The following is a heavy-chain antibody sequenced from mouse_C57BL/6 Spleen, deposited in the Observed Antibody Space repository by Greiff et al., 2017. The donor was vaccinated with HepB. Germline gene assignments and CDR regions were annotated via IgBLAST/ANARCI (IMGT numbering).Heavy chain of an antibody. CDR3: ARPPYAMGY. J-gene: IGHJ4*01. CDR1: GFTFSDYG. Sequence: EVKVVESGGGLVKPGGSLKLSCAASGFTFSDYGMHAVRQAPEKGLEWVAYISSGSSTIYYADTVKGRFTISRDNAKNTLFLQMTSLRSEDTAMYYCARPPYAMGYWGQGTSVTVSS. V-gene: IGHV5-17*01. CDR2: ISSGSSTI.